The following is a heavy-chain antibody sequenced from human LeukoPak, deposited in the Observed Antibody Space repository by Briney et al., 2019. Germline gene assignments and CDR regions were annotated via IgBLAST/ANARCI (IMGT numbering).Heavy chain of an antibody. D-gene: IGHD2-15*01. CDR1: GGSISRSSYY. J-gene: IGHJ6*02. Sequence: SKTLSLTCTVSGGSISRSSYYWGWIRQPPGKGLEWIGYIYYTGSTNYNPSLKSRVTISVDTSKNQVSLKLSSLTAADTAVYYCAREREYSSSGSCHYDMHVWGQGTTVTVSS. CDR3: AREREYSSSGSCHYDMHV. CDR2: IYYTGST. V-gene: IGHV4-61*01.